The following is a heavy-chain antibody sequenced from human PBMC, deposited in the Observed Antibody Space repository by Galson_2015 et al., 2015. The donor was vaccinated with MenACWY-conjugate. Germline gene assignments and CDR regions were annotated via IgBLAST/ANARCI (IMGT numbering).Heavy chain of an antibody. D-gene: IGHD4-17*01. J-gene: IGHJ3*01. CDR2: IKQDGSEK. Sequence: SLRLSCAAPGFTISSYWMTWVRQAPGKGLEWVANIKQDGSEKYYVDSVKGRFTISRDNAKNSLYLEMNSLRAEDTTVYYCARDHPSTYGIAWDLFELWGQGTMVTVSS. V-gene: IGHV3-7*03. CDR3: ARDHPSTYGIAWDLFEL. CDR1: GFTISSYW.